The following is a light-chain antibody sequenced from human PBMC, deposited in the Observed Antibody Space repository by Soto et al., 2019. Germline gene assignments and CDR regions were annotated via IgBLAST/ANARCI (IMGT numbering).Light chain of an antibody. J-gene: IGLJ3*02. CDR1: GSTIGSHD. CDR2: RND. CDR3: VAWDDSLSGRV. Sequence: QSVLTQPPSASGTPGQRVTISCSGSGSTIGSHDVYWYQHLPGTAPKVLIYRNDQRPSGVPDRFSASRSGTSASLAISGLRSEDEADYYCVAWDDSLSGRVFGGGTKLTVL. V-gene: IGLV1-47*02.